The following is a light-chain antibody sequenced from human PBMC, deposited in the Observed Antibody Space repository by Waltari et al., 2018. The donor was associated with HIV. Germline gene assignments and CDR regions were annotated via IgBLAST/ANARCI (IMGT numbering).Light chain of an antibody. CDR2: AAC. CDR3: QQLKSSPMT. Sequence: DIQLTQSPSFLSTSIGDRVTITCRATQDISSLLAWYQRQTGKAPKLLFYAACALQSRVSSRFSGSGSGTEFTLTISSLQPEDFAIYFCQQLKSSPMTFGQGTRLETK. J-gene: IGKJ5*01. V-gene: IGKV1-9*01. CDR1: QDISSL.